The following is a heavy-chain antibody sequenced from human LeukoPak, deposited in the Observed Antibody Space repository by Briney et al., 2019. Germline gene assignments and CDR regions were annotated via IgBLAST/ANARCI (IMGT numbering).Heavy chain of an antibody. J-gene: IGHJ4*02. V-gene: IGHV3-21*01. CDR2: ISSSSSYI. Sequence: GGSLRLSCAASASGFAFSSYSMNWVRQAPGKGLEWVSSISSSSSYIYYADSLKGRFTISGDNAKNSLYLQMNSLRAEDTALHYCARDLTGSRTFDYWGQGTLVTVSS. CDR3: ARDLTGSRTFDY. D-gene: IGHD1-26*01. CDR1: GFAFSSYS.